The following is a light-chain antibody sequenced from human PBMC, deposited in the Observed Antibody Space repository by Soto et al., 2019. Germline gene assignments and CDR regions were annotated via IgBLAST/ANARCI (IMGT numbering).Light chain of an antibody. CDR3: SSYTSSSTLGV. Sequence: QSVLTQPASVSGSPGQSITNSCTGTSSDIGDYNYVSWYQQHPGKAPKLMIYEVSNRPSGVSNRFSGSKSGNTASLTISGLQAQDEADYYCSSYTSSSTLGVFGGGTKLTVL. CDR2: EVS. CDR1: SSDIGDYNY. V-gene: IGLV2-14*01. J-gene: IGLJ3*02.